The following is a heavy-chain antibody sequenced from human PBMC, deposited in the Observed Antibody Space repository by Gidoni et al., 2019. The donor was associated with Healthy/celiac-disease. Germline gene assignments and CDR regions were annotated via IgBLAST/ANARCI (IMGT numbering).Heavy chain of an antibody. Sequence: QVQLQESGPGLVKPSGTLSLTCAVSGGSISSSNWWSWVRQPPGKGLEWIGEIYHSGSTNYNPSLKSRVTISVDKSKNQFSLKLSSVTAADTAVYYCASTTSTPSWFGELLGYYYGMDVWGQGTTVTVSS. J-gene: IGHJ6*02. D-gene: IGHD3-10*01. CDR1: GGSISSSNW. CDR2: IYHSGST. V-gene: IGHV4-4*02. CDR3: ASTTSTPSWFGELLGYYYGMDV.